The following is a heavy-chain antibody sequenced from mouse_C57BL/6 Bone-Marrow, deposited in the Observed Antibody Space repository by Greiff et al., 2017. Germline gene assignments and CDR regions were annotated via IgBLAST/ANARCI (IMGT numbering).Heavy chain of an antibody. CDR1: GYTFTEYT. Sequence: QVQLKESGAELVKPGASVKLSCKASGYTFTEYTIHWVKQRSGQGLEWIGWFYPGSGGIKYNEKFKDKATLTADKSSSTVYMELSRLTSEDSAVYFCARHEDRGYYDYDGDFDYWGQGTTLTVSS. D-gene: IGHD2-4*01. CDR2: FYPGSGGI. V-gene: IGHV1-62-2*01. CDR3: ARHEDRGYYDYDGDFDY. J-gene: IGHJ2*01.